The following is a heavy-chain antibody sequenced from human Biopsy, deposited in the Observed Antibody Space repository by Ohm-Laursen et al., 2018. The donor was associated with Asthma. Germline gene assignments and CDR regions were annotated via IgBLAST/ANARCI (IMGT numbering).Heavy chain of an antibody. D-gene: IGHD4-23*01. CDR1: GFSFSNFA. CDR2: ISKDASTQ. V-gene: IGHV3-30*01. J-gene: IGHJ3*02. Sequence: SLRLSCAATGFSFSNFAIHWGRQAPGKGLEWVGVISKDASTQDYADSVKGRFTMARDNSKNTLDLQMNSLRAEDTAVYYCARGNHHLDYGGNSGAFDIWGQGTMVTVSS. CDR3: ARGNHHLDYGGNSGAFDI.